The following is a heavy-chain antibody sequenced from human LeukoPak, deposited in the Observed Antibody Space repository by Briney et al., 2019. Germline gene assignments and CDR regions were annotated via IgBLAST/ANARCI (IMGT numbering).Heavy chain of an antibody. V-gene: IGHV3-30*18. J-gene: IGHJ4*02. D-gene: IGHD2-2*01. CDR2: ISYDGNII. Sequence: PGRSLRLLCAVSGFTFSSYDMHWVRQAPGKGLEWVAVISYDGNIIHYADSVKGRFTISRDNSNNTLYLQMNSLRAEDTAVYYCAKDQTPSVGNFQHYLGEGALVTVSS. CDR3: AKDQTPSVGNFQHY. CDR1: GFTFSSYD.